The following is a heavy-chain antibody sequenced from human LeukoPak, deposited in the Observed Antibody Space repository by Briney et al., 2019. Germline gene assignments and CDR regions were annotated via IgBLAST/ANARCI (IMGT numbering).Heavy chain of an antibody. J-gene: IGHJ4*02. CDR3: AKVPGGPEYSSSWYPGDY. V-gene: IGHV3-23*01. Sequence: GGSLRLSCAASGFTFRSYAMSWVRQAPGKGLEWVSTISGSGASTYYADSVKGRFTISRDNSKNTLYLQMNSLRAEDTAVYYCAKVPGGPEYSSSWYPGDYWGQGTLVTVSS. CDR1: GFTFRSYA. D-gene: IGHD6-13*01. CDR2: ISGSGAST.